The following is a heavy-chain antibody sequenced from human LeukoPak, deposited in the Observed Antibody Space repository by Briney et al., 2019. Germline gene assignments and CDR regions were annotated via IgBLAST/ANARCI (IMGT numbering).Heavy chain of an antibody. V-gene: IGHV3-23*01. J-gene: IGHJ4*02. CDR3: AKSTNEMATGDFNY. Sequence: GGSLRLSCAASGFTFSSHAMSWVRQAPGKGLEWVSGISGSGGTTYYADSVKGRFTISRDNSENTLYLQMNSLRAEDTALYYCAKSTNEMATGDFNYWGQGTLVTVSS. CDR1: GFTFSSHA. D-gene: IGHD5-24*01. CDR2: ISGSGGTT.